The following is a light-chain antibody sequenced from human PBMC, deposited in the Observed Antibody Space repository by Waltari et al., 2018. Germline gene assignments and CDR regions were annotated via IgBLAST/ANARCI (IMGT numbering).Light chain of an antibody. CDR3: QQRSTWPSVT. CDR2: DAS. V-gene: IGKV3-11*01. Sequence: EIVLTQSPAPLSLSPGERATVSCRASQSVGRHLAWYQQKPGQAPRLLIYDASDRAADTPARFSGSGSGTDFTLTISSLEPEDFVVYYCQQRSTWPSVTFGGGTKVEIK. CDR1: QSVGRH. J-gene: IGKJ4*01.